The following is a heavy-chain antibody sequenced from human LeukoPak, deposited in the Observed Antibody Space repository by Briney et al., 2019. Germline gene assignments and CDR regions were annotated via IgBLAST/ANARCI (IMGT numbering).Heavy chain of an antibody. D-gene: IGHD2-2*01. V-gene: IGHV5-51*01. CDR2: IYPGDSDT. CDR1: GYSFTSYW. CDR3: ARSIVVVPAAPDY. Sequence: RGESLKISCKGSGYSFTSYWIGWVRQMPGKGLEWMGIIYPGDSDTRYSPSFQGQVTISADKSITTAYLQWSSLKASDTAMYYCARSIVVVPAAPDYWGQGTLVTVSS. J-gene: IGHJ4*02.